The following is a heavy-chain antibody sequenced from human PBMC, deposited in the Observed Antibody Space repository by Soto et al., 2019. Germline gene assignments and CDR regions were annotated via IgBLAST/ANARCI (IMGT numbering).Heavy chain of an antibody. J-gene: IGHJ3*02. D-gene: IGHD1-1*01. V-gene: IGHV3-15*01. CDR3: TKMNDRDAFDI. CDR2: IRRKKDGGTT. CDR1: GFSFINAW. Sequence: EVQLVESGGGLVKPGGSLRISCGASGFSFINAWMSWVRQAPGKGLEWVGRIRRKKDGGTTDYAAPVRGRFTISRDDSKNTLYLQMNSLKTEDTAVYYCTKMNDRDAFDIWGQGTVVTVSS.